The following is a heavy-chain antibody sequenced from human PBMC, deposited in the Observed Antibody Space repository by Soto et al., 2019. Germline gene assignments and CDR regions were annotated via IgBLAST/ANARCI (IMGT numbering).Heavy chain of an antibody. D-gene: IGHD3-9*01. Sequence: SETLSLTCTVSGGSISSSSYYWGWIRQPPGKGLEWIGSIYYSGSTYYNPSLKSRVTISVDTSKNQFSLKLSSVTAADTAVYYCARGVGYYDILSGYYPLLDYWGKGTLVTVSS. CDR2: IYYSGST. V-gene: IGHV4-39*01. J-gene: IGHJ4*02. CDR3: ARGVGYYDILSGYYPLLDY. CDR1: GGSISSSSYY.